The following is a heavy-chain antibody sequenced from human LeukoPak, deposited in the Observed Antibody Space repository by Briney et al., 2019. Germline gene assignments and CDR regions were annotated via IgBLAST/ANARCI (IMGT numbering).Heavy chain of an antibody. Sequence: PGGSLRLSWAVFGFTFSSYALSCVRQSPGKGLEWVSALSGSGGRTDYADSVRGRFTISRDNSKNTLYLQMNSLRAEDTAVYYCAKDASNRVLIRWFDYWGQGTLVTVSS. J-gene: IGHJ4*02. CDR3: AKDASNRVLIRWFDY. CDR2: LSGSGGRT. D-gene: IGHD3-10*01. V-gene: IGHV3-23*01. CDR1: GFTFSSYA.